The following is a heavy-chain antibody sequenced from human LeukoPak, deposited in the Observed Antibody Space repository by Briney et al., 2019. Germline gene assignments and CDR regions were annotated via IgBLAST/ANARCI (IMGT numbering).Heavy chain of an antibody. CDR2: ISAYNGNT. CDR1: GYTFTSYG. Sequence: ASVKVSCKASGYTFTSYGISWVRQAPGQGLEWMGWISAYNGNTNYAQKLQGRVTMTTDTSTSTAYMELRSLRSDDTAVYYCARERGNYDYGRGRFDPWGQGTLVTVSS. CDR3: ARERGNYDYGRGRFDP. V-gene: IGHV1-18*01. D-gene: IGHD3-16*01. J-gene: IGHJ5*02.